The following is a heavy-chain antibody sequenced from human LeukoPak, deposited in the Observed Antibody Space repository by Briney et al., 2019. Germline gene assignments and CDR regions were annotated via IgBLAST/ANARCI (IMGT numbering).Heavy chain of an antibody. CDR1: GLTFSNHW. V-gene: IGHV3-74*01. D-gene: IGHD6-6*01. Sequence: GGSLRLSCAASGLTFSNHWMHWVRQAPGKGLVWVSRIDGDGSGTSYADSVKGRFTISRDNAKNSLYLQMNSLRAEDTAVYYCASLSIAARQVDYWGQGTLVTVSS. CDR3: ASLSIAARQVDY. J-gene: IGHJ4*02. CDR2: IDGDGSGT.